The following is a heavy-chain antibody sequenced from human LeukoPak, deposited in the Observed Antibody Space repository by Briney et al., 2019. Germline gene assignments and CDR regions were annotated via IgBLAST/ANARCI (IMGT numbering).Heavy chain of an antibody. CDR1: GYTFTSYG. Sequence: ASVKVSCKASGYTFTSYGISWVRQAPGQGLEWMGWISAYNGNTNYAQKLQGRVTMTTDTSTSTAYMELRSLRSDGTAVYYCAIRIAAVGNYYYGMDVWGQGTTVTVSS. D-gene: IGHD6-13*01. V-gene: IGHV1-18*01. CDR2: ISAYNGNT. J-gene: IGHJ6*02. CDR3: AIRIAAVGNYYYGMDV.